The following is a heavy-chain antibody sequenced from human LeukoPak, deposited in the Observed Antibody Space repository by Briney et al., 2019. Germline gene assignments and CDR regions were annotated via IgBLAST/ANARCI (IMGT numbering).Heavy chain of an antibody. J-gene: IGHJ4*02. D-gene: IGHD3-10*01. V-gene: IGHV3-23*01. CDR2: ISGSGGST. CDR3: AKAGFAEWFGDNYFDY. Sequence: GGSLRLSCAASGFTFNNYGMSWVRQAPGKGLEWVSAISGSGGSTYYADSVKGRFTISRDNSKSTLYLQMSSLRAEDTAVYYCAKAGFAEWFGDNYFDYWGEGSLVTVSS. CDR1: GFTFNNYG.